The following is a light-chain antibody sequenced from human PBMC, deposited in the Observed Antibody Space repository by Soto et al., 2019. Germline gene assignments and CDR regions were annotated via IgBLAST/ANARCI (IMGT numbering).Light chain of an antibody. CDR2: EVS. CDR3: SSYAGSSTWV. V-gene: IGLV2-14*01. CDR1: SSDIGGYKY. J-gene: IGLJ3*02. Sequence: QSALTQPASVSGSPGQSITISCTGSSSDIGGYKYVSWYQHFPGKAPKLIIYEVSSRPSGVSYRFSGSKSGNTAFLTISGLQAEDESHYYCSSYAGSSTWVFGGGTKLTVL.